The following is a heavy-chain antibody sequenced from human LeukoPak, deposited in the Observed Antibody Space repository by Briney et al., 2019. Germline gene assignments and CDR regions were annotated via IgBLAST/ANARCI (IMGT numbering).Heavy chain of an antibody. D-gene: IGHD1-26*01. Sequence: ASVKVSCKASGYTFTSYDINWVRQATGQGLEWMGWMNPNSGNTGYAQKFQGRVTMTRNTSISTAYMELSSLRSEDTAVYYCARGRRGIRTLGYWGQGTLVTVSS. CDR1: GYTFTSYD. V-gene: IGHV1-8*01. J-gene: IGHJ4*02. CDR3: ARGRRGIRTLGY. CDR2: MNPNSGNT.